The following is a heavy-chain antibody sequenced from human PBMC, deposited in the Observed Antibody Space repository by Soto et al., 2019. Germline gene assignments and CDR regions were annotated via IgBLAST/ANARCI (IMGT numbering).Heavy chain of an antibody. D-gene: IGHD6-19*01. CDR2: IYHSGTT. J-gene: IGHJ3*02. CDR3: ASSVDSSGWHDAFNI. CDR1: CASISSGGYS. V-gene: IGHV4-30-2*01. Sequence: LSLTCSVSCASISSGGYSWSWIRQPPGGGLEWLGYIYHSGTTYSNPSLQSRLTMSVDRSKNEFSLNLNSVTAADTALYYCASSVDSSGWHDAFNIWGRGTLVTVSS.